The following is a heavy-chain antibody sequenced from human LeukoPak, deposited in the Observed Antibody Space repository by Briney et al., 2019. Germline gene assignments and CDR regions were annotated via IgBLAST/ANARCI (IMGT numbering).Heavy chain of an antibody. CDR2: IYTSGST. CDR1: GGSISSGSYY. V-gene: IGHV4-61*02. J-gene: IGHJ6*03. D-gene: IGHD1-7*01. CDR3: ARSVGQLELGYYYYMDV. Sequence: SQTLSLTCTVSGGSISSGSYYWSWIRQPAGKGVEWVGRIYTSGSTNYNPSLKSRVTISVDTSKNQFSLKLSSVTAADTAVYYCARSVGQLELGYYYYMDVWGKGTTVTVSS.